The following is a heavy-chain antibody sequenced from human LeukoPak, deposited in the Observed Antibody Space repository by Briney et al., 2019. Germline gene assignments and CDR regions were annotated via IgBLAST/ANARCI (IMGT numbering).Heavy chain of an antibody. J-gene: IGHJ4*02. Sequence: SETLSLTCTVSGGSISSYYWSWIRQPPGKGLEWIGYIYYSGSTNYNPSLKSRVTISVDTSKNQFSLKLSSVTAADTAVYYCARAKGYSYGFFDYWGQGTLVTVSS. CDR1: GGSISSYY. V-gene: IGHV4-59*01. CDR2: IYYSGST. D-gene: IGHD5-18*01. CDR3: ARAKGYSYGFFDY.